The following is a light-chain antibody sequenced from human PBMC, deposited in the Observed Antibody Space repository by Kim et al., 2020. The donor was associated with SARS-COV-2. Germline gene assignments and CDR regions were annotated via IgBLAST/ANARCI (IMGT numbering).Light chain of an antibody. V-gene: IGKV1-5*03. CDR2: MAS. J-gene: IGKJ4*01. CDR3: QQDNAFPLT. Sequence: ASVGERVTITCRASENINKWLVWYQQKPGKAPKVLIYMASSLESGVPSRFRGSGSGTEFSLTISSLQPDDFATYYCQQDNAFPLTFGGGTKVDIK. CDR1: ENINKW.